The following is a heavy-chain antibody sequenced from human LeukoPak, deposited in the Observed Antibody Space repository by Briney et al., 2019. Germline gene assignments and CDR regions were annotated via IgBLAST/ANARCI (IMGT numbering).Heavy chain of an antibody. CDR1: GFTFSSYA. V-gene: IGHV3-30*04. D-gene: IGHD3-22*01. CDR3: ARVIRRYYYDSSGYPAHYMDV. CDR2: ISYDGSNK. Sequence: GGSLRLSCAASGFTFSSYAMHWVRQAPGKGLEWVAVISYDGSNKYYADSVKGRFTISRDNSKNTLYLQMNSLRAEDTAVYYCARVIRRYYYDSSGYPAHYMDVWGKGTTVTVSS. J-gene: IGHJ6*03.